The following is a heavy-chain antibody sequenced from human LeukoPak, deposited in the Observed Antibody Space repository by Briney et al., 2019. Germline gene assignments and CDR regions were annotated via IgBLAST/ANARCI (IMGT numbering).Heavy chain of an antibody. Sequence: SETLSLTCTVSGGSISSSSYYWGWIRQPPGKGLEWIGSIYYSGSTYYNPSLKSRVTISVDTSKNQFSLKLSSVTAADTAVYYCARQEGKYSSDPDAFDIWGQGTMVTVSS. V-gene: IGHV4-39*01. CDR3: ARQEGKYSSDPDAFDI. CDR2: IYYSGST. J-gene: IGHJ3*02. D-gene: IGHD6-19*01. CDR1: GGSISSSSYY.